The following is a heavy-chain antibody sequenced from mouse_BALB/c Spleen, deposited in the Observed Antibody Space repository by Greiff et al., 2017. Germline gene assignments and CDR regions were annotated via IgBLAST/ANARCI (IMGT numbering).Heavy chain of an antibody. CDR3: TRFLLRAYYAMDY. J-gene: IGHJ4*01. CDR1: GYSFTSYW. V-gene: IGHV1-5*01. D-gene: IGHD1-1*01. Sequence: VQLQQSGTVLARPGASVKMSCKASGYSFTSYWMHWVKQRPGQGLEWIGAIYPGNSDTSYNQKFKGKAKLTAVTSASTAYMELSSLTNEDSAVYYCTRFLLRAYYAMDYWGQGTSVTVSS. CDR2: IYPGNSDT.